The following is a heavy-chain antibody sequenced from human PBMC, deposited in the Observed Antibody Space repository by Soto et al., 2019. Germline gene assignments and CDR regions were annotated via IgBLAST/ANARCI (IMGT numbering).Heavy chain of an antibody. CDR1: GLSFSSYW. J-gene: IGHJ4*02. CDR3: ASHQGHRHNY. V-gene: IGHV3-7*03. CDR2: IKEDGSLK. Sequence: VGSLRLSCAASGLSFSSYWMTWVRQAPGKGLEWVANIKEDGSLKYYAGSVRGRFTISRDNAKDSLYLQMNSLRAEDTAVYYCASHQGHRHNYWGQGTLVTVSS.